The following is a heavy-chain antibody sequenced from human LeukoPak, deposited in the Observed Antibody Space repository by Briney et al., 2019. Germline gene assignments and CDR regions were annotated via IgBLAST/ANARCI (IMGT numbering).Heavy chain of an antibody. CDR2: ISAYNGNT. CDR3: ARVWFGRRHYYYYGMDV. D-gene: IGHD3-10*01. V-gene: IGHV1-18*01. J-gene: IGHJ6*02. CDR1: GYTFTIYG. Sequence: ASVKVSFKASGYTFTIYGISWVRQAPGQGLEWMGWISAYNGNTNYAQKLQGRVTMTTDTSTSTAYMELRSLRSDDTAVYYCARVWFGRRHYYYYGMDVWGQGTTVTVSS.